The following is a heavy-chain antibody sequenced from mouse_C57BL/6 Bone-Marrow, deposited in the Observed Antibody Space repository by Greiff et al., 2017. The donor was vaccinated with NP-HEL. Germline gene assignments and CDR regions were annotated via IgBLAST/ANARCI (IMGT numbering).Heavy chain of an antibody. CDR1: GYTFTDYN. J-gene: IGHJ1*03. D-gene: IGHD1-1*01. CDR3: ATTVVADWYCDV. Sequence: EVQLQQSGPELVKPGASVKIPCKASGYTFTDYNMDWVKQSHGKSLEWIGDINRNNGGTIYNQKFKGKATLTVDKSSSTAYMELRSLTSEDTAVYYCATTVVADWYCDVWGTGTTVTVSS. V-gene: IGHV1-18*01. CDR2: INRNNGGT.